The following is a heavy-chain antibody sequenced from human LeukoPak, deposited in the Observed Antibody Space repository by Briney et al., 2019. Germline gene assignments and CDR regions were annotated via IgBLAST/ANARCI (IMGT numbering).Heavy chain of an antibody. J-gene: IGHJ5*02. Sequence: GGSLRLSCAASGFTFSNYWMSWVRQAPGKGLEWLAHIKYDGSEKYYVDSVKGRFTISRDNAKNSLYLQMNSLRAEDTAVYYCTRDQTWGQGTRVTVSS. CDR2: IKYDGSEK. CDR1: GFTFSNYW. V-gene: IGHV3-7*01. CDR3: TRDQT.